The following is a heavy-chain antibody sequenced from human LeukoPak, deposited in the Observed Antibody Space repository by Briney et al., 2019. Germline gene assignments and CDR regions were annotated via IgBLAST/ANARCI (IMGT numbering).Heavy chain of an antibody. CDR1: GYSFTTYW. CDR2: IYPGDSDI. D-gene: IGHD5-12*01. CDR3: ARRAYSGYEFDY. J-gene: IGHJ4*02. Sequence: GESLETSCKGSGYSFTTYWIAWVRQMHGKGPGWMGIIYPGDSDIRYSPSLQGQVTISVDKSISTAYLQWSSMKASDTAMYCCARRAYSGYEFDYWGQGTLVTVSS. V-gene: IGHV5-51*01.